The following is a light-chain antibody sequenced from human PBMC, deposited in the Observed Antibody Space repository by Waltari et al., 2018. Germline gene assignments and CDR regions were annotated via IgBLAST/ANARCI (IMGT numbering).Light chain of an antibody. Sequence: QSALTQPASVSGSPGQSITISCTGTSSDVGSYNLVSWYQRHPGEAPTLIIYEVSKRPSGVSDRFSGSKSGNTASLTISGLQAEDEADYFCYSYAGSSTFEVFGGGTKLTV. CDR2: EVS. J-gene: IGLJ2*01. V-gene: IGLV2-23*02. CDR3: YSYAGSSTFEV. CDR1: SSDVGSYNL.